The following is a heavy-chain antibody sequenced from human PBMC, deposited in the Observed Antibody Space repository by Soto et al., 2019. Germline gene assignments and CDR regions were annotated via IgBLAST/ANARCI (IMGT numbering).Heavy chain of an antibody. Sequence: ASVKVSCKASGYTFTGYYMHWVRQAPGQGLEGMGWINPNSGGTHYAQKFQGWVTMTRDTSISTAYMELRRLRYDDTAVYYCARDQGSSSSWYELAYYGMDVWGKGTTVTVSS. CDR2: INPNSGGT. CDR1: GYTFTGYY. CDR3: ARDQGSSSSWYELAYYGMDV. V-gene: IGHV1-2*04. D-gene: IGHD6-13*01. J-gene: IGHJ6*04.